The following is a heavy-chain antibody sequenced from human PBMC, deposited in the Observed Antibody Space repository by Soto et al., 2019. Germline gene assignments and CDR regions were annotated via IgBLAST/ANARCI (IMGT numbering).Heavy chain of an antibody. CDR2: IYSGGST. J-gene: IGHJ3*02. Sequence: EVQLVESGGGLVQPGGSLRLSCAASGFTVSSNYMSWVRQAPGKGLEWVSVIYSGGSTYYADSVKGRFTISRDNSKNTLYLQMNRLRAEDTAVYYCARVLGSGWYSGAFDIWGQGTMVTVSS. CDR3: ARVLGSGWYSGAFDI. CDR1: GFTVSSNY. D-gene: IGHD6-19*01. V-gene: IGHV3-66*01.